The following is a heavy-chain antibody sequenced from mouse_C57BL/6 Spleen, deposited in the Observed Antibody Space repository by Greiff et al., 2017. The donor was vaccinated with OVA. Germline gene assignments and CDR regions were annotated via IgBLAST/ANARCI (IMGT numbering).Heavy chain of an antibody. J-gene: IGHJ4*01. CDR3: ARFPGYGYDEATYSMDY. Sequence: QVQLQQSGAELVRPGTSVKVSCKASGYAFTNYLIEWVKQRPGQGLEWIGVINPGSGGTNYNEKFKGKATLTVDKSSSTAYMQLSSLTSEDSAVYFCARFPGYGYDEATYSMDYWGEETSVTVSS. V-gene: IGHV1-54*01. CDR2: INPGSGGT. D-gene: IGHD2-2*01. CDR1: GYAFTNYL.